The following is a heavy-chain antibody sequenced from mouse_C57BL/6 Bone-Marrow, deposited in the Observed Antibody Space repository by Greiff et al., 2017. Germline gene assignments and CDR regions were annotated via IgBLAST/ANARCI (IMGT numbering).Heavy chain of an antibody. CDR2: ISGGGGNT. CDR1: GFTFSSYT. CDR3: ARLAYDYDGTSYYYAMDY. D-gene: IGHD2-4*01. Sequence: EVKLVESGGGLVKPGGSLKLSCAASGFTFSSYTMSWVRQTPEKRLEWVATISGGGGNTYYPDSVKGRFTISRDNAKNTLYLQMSSLRSEDTALYYCARLAYDYDGTSYYYAMDYWGQGTSVTVSS. J-gene: IGHJ4*01. V-gene: IGHV5-9*01.